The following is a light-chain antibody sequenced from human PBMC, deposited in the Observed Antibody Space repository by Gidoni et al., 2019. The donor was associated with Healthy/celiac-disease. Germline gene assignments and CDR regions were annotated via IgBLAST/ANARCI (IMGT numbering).Light chain of an antibody. J-gene: IGKJ1*01. CDR2: GAS. V-gene: IGKV3-15*01. CDR1: QSVSSN. CDR3: QQYNNSLT. Sequence: EIVMTQSPATLSVSPGERATLSCRASQSVSSNLAWYQQKPGQAPRLLSYGASTRATGIPARFSGSGSGTEFTLTISSLQSEDFAVYYGQQYNNSLTFGQGTKVEIK.